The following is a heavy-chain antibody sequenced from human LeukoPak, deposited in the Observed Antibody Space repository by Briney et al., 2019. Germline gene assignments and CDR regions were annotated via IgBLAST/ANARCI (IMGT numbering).Heavy chain of an antibody. CDR3: ASLSTLAAAGTVY. CDR1: GGSISSSSYY. J-gene: IGHJ4*02. D-gene: IGHD6-13*01. V-gene: IGHV4-39*01. Sequence: SETLSLTCTVSGGSISSSSYYWGWIRQPPGKGLEWIGSIYYSGSTYYNPSLKSRVTISVDTSKNQSSLKLSSVSAADTAVYYCASLSTLAAAGTVYWGQGILVTVSS. CDR2: IYYSGST.